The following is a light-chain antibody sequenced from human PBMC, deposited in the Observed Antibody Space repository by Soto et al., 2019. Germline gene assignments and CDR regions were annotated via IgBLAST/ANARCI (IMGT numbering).Light chain of an antibody. CDR3: QQLQRTPFT. CDR2: GTS. CDR1: QDISRY. J-gene: IGKJ3*01. V-gene: IGKV1-9*01. Sequence: QLTQSPSSLSASVGDRVTITCRASQDISRYLAWYQQKAGKAPKLLIYGTSTLQSGVPSRFSAFGSGTEFTLTIGSLQPEDFATYHCQQLQRTPFTFGPGTTVDV.